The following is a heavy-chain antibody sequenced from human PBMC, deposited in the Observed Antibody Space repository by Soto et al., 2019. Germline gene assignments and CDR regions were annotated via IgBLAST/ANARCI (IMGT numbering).Heavy chain of an antibody. CDR3: ASREIQGPIDY. Sequence: QVQLQESGPGLVKPSDTLSLTCAVSGYSISSSNWWGWIRQPPGKGLEWIGYIYYSGTTNYNPSLKTRVTVSVDTSKNQFSLKLTSVTAVDTAVYYCASREIQGPIDYWGQGTLVTVSS. D-gene: IGHD1-26*01. CDR2: IYYSGTT. CDR1: GYSISSSNW. J-gene: IGHJ4*02. V-gene: IGHV4-28*01.